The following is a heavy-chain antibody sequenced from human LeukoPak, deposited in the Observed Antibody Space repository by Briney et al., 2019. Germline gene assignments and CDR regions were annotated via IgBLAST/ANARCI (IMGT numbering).Heavy chain of an antibody. Sequence: GGSLRLSCAASGFTFSSYGMHWVRQAPGKGLEWVVVISYDGSNKYYADSVKGRFTISRDNSKNTLYLQMNSLRAEDTAVYYCAKDGAAATTADYWGQGTLVTVSS. CDR2: ISYDGSNK. V-gene: IGHV3-30*18. CDR3: AKDGAAATTADY. D-gene: IGHD6-13*01. J-gene: IGHJ4*02. CDR1: GFTFSSYG.